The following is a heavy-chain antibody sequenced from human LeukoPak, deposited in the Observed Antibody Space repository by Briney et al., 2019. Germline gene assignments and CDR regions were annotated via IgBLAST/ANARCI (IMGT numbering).Heavy chain of an antibody. CDR3: ARERVVVPAAPGDY. D-gene: IGHD2-2*01. J-gene: IGHJ4*02. Sequence: PGGSLRLSCAASGFTFNSYWMSWVRQAPGKGLEWVANIKQDESERYYVDSVKGRFTISRDNAKNSLYLQMNSLRAEDTAVYYCARERVVVPAAPGDYWGQGTLVTVSS. V-gene: IGHV3-7*01. CDR1: GFTFNSYW. CDR2: IKQDESER.